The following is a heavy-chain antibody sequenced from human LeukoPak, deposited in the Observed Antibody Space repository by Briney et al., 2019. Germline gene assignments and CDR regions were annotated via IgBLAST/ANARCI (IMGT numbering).Heavy chain of an antibody. CDR3: ATEGYSSGYYIDY. J-gene: IGHJ4*02. V-gene: IGHV3-23*01. Sequence: GGSLRLSCAASGFTFSSYAMSWVRQAPGKGLEWVSAISGSGSDTEYADSVKGRFTISRDNSKTTLYLQMSSLRVEDTAVYYCATEGYSSGYYIDYWGQGTLVTVSS. CDR1: GFTFSSYA. CDR2: ISGSGSDT. D-gene: IGHD3-22*01.